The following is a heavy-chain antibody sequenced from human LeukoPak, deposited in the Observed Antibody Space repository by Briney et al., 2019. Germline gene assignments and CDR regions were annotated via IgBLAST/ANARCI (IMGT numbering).Heavy chain of an antibody. V-gene: IGHV4-4*07. J-gene: IGHJ6*03. CDR3: ARALLVTTSGYFYYYMDV. CDR2: IYSSGST. D-gene: IGHD2-8*02. Sequence: SETLSLTCDVSGGPIRNFYWTWIRQPVGKEPEWIGRIYSSGSTNYNPSLKSRLTLSVDMSKNQLSPQLRSVTAADTAVYYCARALLVTTSGYFYYYMDVWGTGTTVTVSS. CDR1: GGPIRNFY.